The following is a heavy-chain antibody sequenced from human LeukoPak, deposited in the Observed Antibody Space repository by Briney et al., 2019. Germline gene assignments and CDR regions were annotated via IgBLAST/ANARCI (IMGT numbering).Heavy chain of an antibody. J-gene: IGHJ4*02. D-gene: IGHD1-1*01. CDR3: ARGGAFYWNPRY. Sequence: GGSLRLSYVASGFTVSAYYMSWVRQAPGKGLEWVSLLYTDDTTIYADSVEGRFTISRDDSKNTIYLHMTTLRGEDTAVYYCARGGAFYWNPRYWGQGTLVTVSS. V-gene: IGHV3-53*01. CDR1: GFTVSAYY. CDR2: LYTDDTT.